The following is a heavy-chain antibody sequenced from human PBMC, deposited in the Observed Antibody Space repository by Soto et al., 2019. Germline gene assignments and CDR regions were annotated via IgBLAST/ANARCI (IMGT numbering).Heavy chain of an antibody. V-gene: IGHV1-3*01. Sequence: ASVKVSCKTSGFTFTNYAMHWVRQAPGQRLEWMGWINAGNGNTRYLQKFQGRVTITRDTSTSTTYMELSSLTSEDTAVYYCARDQAPIYHDAFDIWGQGTMVTVSS. J-gene: IGHJ3*02. D-gene: IGHD3-9*01. CDR2: INAGNGNT. CDR3: ARDQAPIYHDAFDI. CDR1: GFTFTNYA.